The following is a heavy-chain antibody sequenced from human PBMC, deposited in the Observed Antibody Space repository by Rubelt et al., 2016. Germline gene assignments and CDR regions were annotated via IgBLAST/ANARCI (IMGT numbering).Heavy chain of an antibody. CDR1: GYTFTGYY. J-gene: IGHJ4*02. D-gene: IGHD1-26*01. V-gene: IGHV1-2*02. CDR3: ARGRELIDY. Sequence: QVQLVQSGAEVKKPGASVKVSCKASGYTFTGYYMHWVRQAPGQGLEWMGWINPNMGGTNYAQKFQGRVTMTRDTSISTAYMELSRLRSDDTAVYYCARGRELIDYWGQGTLVTVSS. CDR2: INPNMGGT.